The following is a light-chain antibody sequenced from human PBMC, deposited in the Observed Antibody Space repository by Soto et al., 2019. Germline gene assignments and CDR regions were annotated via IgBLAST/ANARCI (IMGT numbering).Light chain of an antibody. CDR1: SSNFGAGYA. Sequence: QSVLTQPPSVSGAPGQRVTISCSGSSSNFGAGYAVQWYQQLPGTAPKLLIYGNNNRPSGVPDRFSGSKSGTSASLAITGLQAEDEAEYFCSSYTAGRNFVFGGGTKVTVL. V-gene: IGLV1-40*01. CDR3: SSYTAGRNFV. J-gene: IGLJ2*01. CDR2: GNN.